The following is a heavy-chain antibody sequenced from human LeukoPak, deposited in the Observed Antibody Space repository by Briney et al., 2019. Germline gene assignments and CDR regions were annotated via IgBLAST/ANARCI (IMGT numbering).Heavy chain of an antibody. V-gene: IGHV1-24*01. CDR1: GYTLTELH. Sequence: ASVKVSCKASGYTLTELHMHWVRQAPGQGLEWMGGFNPEDVETIYAQKFQGRVTMTGDTSTDTAYMELTSLRPEDTAVYYCATEVYRGRQFDYWGQGTLVTVSS. D-gene: IGHD4-11*01. CDR3: ATEVYRGRQFDY. J-gene: IGHJ4*02. CDR2: FNPEDVET.